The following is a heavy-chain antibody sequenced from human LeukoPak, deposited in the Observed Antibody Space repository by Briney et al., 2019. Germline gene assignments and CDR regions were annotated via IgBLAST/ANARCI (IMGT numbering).Heavy chain of an antibody. CDR3: ARDAISGYYWVY. V-gene: IGHV1-69*13. J-gene: IGHJ4*02. CDR2: IIPIFGTA. CDR1: GGTFSSYA. D-gene: IGHD3-22*01. Sequence: GASVNVSCKASGGTFSSYAISWVRQAPGQGLEWMGGIIPIFGTANYAQKFQGRVTITADESTSTAYMELSSLRSEDTAVYYCARDAISGYYWVYWGQGTLVTVSS.